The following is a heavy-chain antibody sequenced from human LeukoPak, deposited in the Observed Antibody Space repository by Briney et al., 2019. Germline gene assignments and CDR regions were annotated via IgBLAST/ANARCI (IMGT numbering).Heavy chain of an antibody. Sequence: PGGSLRLSCAASGFTFSSYWMHWVRQAPGKGLVWVSRINRDGSTTNYADSVKGRFTISRDNAKNTLYLQMNSLRAEDTAVYYCARNPVGMDVWGQGTTVTVSS. J-gene: IGHJ6*02. CDR3: ARNPVGMDV. V-gene: IGHV3-74*01. CDR1: GFTFSSYW. CDR2: INRDGSTT.